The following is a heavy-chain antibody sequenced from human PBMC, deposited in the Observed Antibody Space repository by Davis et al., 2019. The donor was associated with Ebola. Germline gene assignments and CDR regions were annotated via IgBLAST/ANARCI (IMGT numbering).Heavy chain of an antibody. D-gene: IGHD6-19*01. CDR2: IIAYNGNT. CDR1: RYTFTSSG. V-gene: IGHV1-18*01. Sequence: ASVKVSCQASRYTFTSSGISSVRPAPGPGLEWMGWIIAYNGNTNSAQKLQGRVTMTTDTSTSTAYMETRSLRSDHTAVYYRARFRPRRVAVAGMGNDYWGQGTLVTVSS. J-gene: IGHJ4*02. CDR3: ARFRPRRVAVAGMGNDY.